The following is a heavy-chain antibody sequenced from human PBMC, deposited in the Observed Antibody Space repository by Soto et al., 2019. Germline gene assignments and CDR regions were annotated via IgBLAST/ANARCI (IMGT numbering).Heavy chain of an antibody. D-gene: IGHD3-22*01. J-gene: IGHJ4*02. Sequence: PSETLSLTCTVSGGSISSSSYYWGWIRQPPGKGLEWIGSIYYSGSTYYNPSLKSRVTISVDTSKNQFSLKLSSVTAADTAVYYCATSLYYYDSSGYSDQADYWGQGTLVTVSS. CDR3: ATSLYYYDSSGYSDQADY. CDR1: GGSISSSSYY. V-gene: IGHV4-39*01. CDR2: IYYSGST.